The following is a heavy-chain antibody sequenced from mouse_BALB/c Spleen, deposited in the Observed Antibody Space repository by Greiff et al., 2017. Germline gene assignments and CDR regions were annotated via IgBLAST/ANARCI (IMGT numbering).Heavy chain of an antibody. J-gene: IGHJ2*01. CDR1: GYTFTSYW. D-gene: IGHD4-1*01. CDR2: INHRNGRT. CDR3: ARGGAWDVYYFDY. Sequence: QVQLQQPGAELVKPGASVKLYCQASGYTFTSYWMHWVKQRPGQGLEWIGEINHRNGRTNYNEKFKSKATLTVDKTSITAYMQLSSLTSEDSAVKYCARGGAWDVYYFDYWGQGTTLTVSS. V-gene: IGHV1S81*02.